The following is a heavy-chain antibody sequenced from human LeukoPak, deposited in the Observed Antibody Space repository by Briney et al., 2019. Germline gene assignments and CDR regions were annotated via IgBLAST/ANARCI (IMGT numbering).Heavy chain of an antibody. D-gene: IGHD3-10*01. J-gene: IGHJ4*02. CDR2: INPNSGGT. CDR1: GYTFTGYY. V-gene: IGHV1-2*02. Sequence: GASVKVSCKASGYTFTGYYMHWVRQPPGQGLEWVGWINPNSGGTNYAQKFQGRVTMTRDTSISTAYMELSRLRSDDTAVYYCARAFMVRSTQNWGQGTLVTVSS. CDR3: ARAFMVRSTQN.